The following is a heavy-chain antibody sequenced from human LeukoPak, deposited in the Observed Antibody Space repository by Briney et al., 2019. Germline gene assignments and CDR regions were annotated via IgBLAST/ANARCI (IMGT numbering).Heavy chain of an antibody. Sequence: GGSLRLSCVASGFTFSSYWMHWVRQAPGKGLVWVSRINSDGSSTSYADSVKGRFTISRDNAKNTLYLQMNSLRAEDTAVYYCARGYCSSTSCPKAYYFDYWGQGTLVTVSS. J-gene: IGHJ4*02. CDR2: INSDGSST. CDR3: ARGYCSSTSCPKAYYFDY. CDR1: GFTFSSYW. D-gene: IGHD2-2*01. V-gene: IGHV3-74*01.